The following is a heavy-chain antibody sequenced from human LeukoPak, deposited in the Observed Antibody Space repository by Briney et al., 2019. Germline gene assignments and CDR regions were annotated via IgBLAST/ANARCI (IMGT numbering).Heavy chain of an antibody. V-gene: IGHV3-7*01. D-gene: IGHD3-10*01. CDR1: GFTYSSYW. CDR2: IKQDGSEK. CDR3: ASVLWFGEVLPLFDY. J-gene: IGHJ4*02. Sequence: GGSLRLSCAASGFTYSSYWMSWVRQAPGKGLEWVANIKQDGSEKYYVDSVKGRFTNSRDNTKNSLYLQMNSLRAEDTAVYYCASVLWFGEVLPLFDYWGQGTLVTVSS.